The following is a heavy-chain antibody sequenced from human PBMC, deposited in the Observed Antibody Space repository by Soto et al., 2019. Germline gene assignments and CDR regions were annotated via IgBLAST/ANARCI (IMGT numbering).Heavy chain of an antibody. J-gene: IGHJ6*02. V-gene: IGHV3-73*01. Sequence: GGSLRLSCAASGFTFSGSAMHWVRQASGKGLEWVGRIRSKANSYATAYAASVKGRFTISRDDSKNTAYLQMNSLKTEDTAVYYCTRHTESYGMDVWGQGTTVTVSS. CDR1: GFTFSGSA. CDR2: IRSKANSYAT. D-gene: IGHD2-8*02. CDR3: TRHTESYGMDV.